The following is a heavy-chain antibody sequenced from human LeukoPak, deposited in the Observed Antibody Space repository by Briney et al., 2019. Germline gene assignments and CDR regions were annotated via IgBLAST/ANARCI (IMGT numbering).Heavy chain of an antibody. V-gene: IGHV3-21*01. Sequence: GGSLRLSCAASGFTFSSYSMNWVRQAPGKGLEWVSSISSSSSYIYYADSVKGRFTISRDNAKNSLYLQMNSLRAEDTAVYYCARAMADRTSSSAGDYWGQGTLVTVSS. CDR1: GFTFSSYS. CDR2: ISSSSSYI. D-gene: IGHD6-6*01. J-gene: IGHJ4*02. CDR3: ARAMADRTSSSAGDY.